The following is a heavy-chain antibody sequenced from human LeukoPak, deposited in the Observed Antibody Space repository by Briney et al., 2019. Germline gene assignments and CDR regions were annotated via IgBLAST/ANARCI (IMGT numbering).Heavy chain of an antibody. CDR2: ISGSGGTT. CDR1: GFTFSSYA. CDR3: TKVGSYNGSGSDLDY. Sequence: PGGSLRLSCAASGFTFSSYAMSWVRQAPGKGLEWVSAISGSGGTTYYADSVKGRFTISRDNSKNTLYLQMNSLRAEDTAVYYCTKVGSYNGSGSDLDYWGQGTLVTVSS. D-gene: IGHD3-10*01. V-gene: IGHV3-23*01. J-gene: IGHJ4*02.